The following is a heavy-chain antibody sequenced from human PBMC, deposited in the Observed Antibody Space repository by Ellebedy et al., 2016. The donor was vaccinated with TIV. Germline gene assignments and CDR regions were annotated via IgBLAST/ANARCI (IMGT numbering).Heavy chain of an antibody. CDR3: AKDNYVGYDWLGGNSFDS. V-gene: IGHV3-7*03. Sequence: GGSLRLSXAASGFTFSGYWMSWVRQAPGKGLEWVANIQQDGSDKYYVDSVKGRFTISRDNARNSLYLQMNSLRAEGTAMYYCAKDNYVGYDWLGGNSFDSWGQGTLVTVSS. CDR1: GFTFSGYW. D-gene: IGHD5-12*01. CDR2: IQQDGSDK. J-gene: IGHJ4*02.